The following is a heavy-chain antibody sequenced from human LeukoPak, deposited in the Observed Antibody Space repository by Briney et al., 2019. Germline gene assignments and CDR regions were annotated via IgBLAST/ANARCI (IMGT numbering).Heavy chain of an antibody. CDR3: ARLRFGEMATIFDYYYYMDV. CDR2: IYYSGST. D-gene: IGHD5-24*01. J-gene: IGHJ6*03. V-gene: IGHV4-31*03. Sequence: SETLSLTCTVSGGSISSGGYYWSWIRQHPGKGLEWIGYIYYSGSTYYNPSLKSRVTISVDTSKNQFSLKLSSVTAADTAVYYCARLRFGEMATIFDYYYYMDVWGKGTTVTVSS. CDR1: GGSISSGGYY.